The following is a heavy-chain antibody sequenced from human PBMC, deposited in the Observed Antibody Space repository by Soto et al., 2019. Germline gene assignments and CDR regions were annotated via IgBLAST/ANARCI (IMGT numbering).Heavy chain of an antibody. Sequence: PGGSLRLSCAASGFTFSSYSMNWVRQAPGKGLEWISYIHRDDGTVYYADSVKGRFTISRDNSKNTLYLQMNSLRAEDTAVYYCAKVSVGATGTFDYWGQGTLVTVSS. CDR2: IHRDDGTV. V-gene: IGHV3-48*01. J-gene: IGHJ4*02. D-gene: IGHD1-26*01. CDR1: GFTFSSYS. CDR3: AKVSVGATGTFDY.